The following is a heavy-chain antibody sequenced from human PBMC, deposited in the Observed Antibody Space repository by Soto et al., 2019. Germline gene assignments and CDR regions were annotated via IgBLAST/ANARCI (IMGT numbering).Heavy chain of an antibody. V-gene: IGHV4-4*02. D-gene: IGHD3-10*01. J-gene: IGHJ6*02. CDR1: GGSISSSNW. CDR3: TRDMTSGSERSNYYNAMDV. CDR2: IYHCGST. Sequence: QVQLQESGPGLVKPSGTLSLTCDVSGGSISSSNWWRCVRQRPGKGLEWIGEIYHCGSTNYSPSLMTRLTLPVERSGNQLSLKVRSVPAADTAVYYCTRDMTSGSERSNYYNAMDVWARGTTVTVSS.